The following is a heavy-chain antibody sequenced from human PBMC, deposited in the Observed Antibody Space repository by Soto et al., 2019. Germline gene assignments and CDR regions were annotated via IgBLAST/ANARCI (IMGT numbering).Heavy chain of an antibody. Sequence: GGSLRLSCAASGFTFSSYSMNWVRQAPGKGLEWVSYISSSSSTIYYADSVKGRFTISRDNAKNSLYLQMNSLRDEDTAVYYCAREGGDNQVLDYAGWFDPWGQGTLVTVSS. D-gene: IGHD4-17*01. CDR2: ISSSSSTI. CDR3: AREGGDNQVLDYAGWFDP. CDR1: GFTFSSYS. J-gene: IGHJ5*02. V-gene: IGHV3-48*02.